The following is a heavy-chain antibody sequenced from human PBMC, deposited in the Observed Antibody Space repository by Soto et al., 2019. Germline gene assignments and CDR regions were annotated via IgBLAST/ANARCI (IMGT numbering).Heavy chain of an antibody. Sequence: EVQLLESGGGLVQPGGSLRLSCAASGFTFSSYAMSWVRQAPGKGLEWVSAISGSGGSTYYADSVKGRFTISRDNSKNKLYLQMNSLRAEDTAVYYCAKCMMRVKGGMDVWGQGTTVTVSS. CDR1: GFTFSSYA. V-gene: IGHV3-23*01. CDR3: AKCMMRVKGGMDV. D-gene: IGHD2-8*01. J-gene: IGHJ6*02. CDR2: ISGSGGST.